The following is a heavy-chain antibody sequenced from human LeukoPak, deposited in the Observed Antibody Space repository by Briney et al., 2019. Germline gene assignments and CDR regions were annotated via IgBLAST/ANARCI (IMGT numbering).Heavy chain of an antibody. CDR1: GGSISSGSYY. J-gene: IGHJ4*02. CDR3: ARDGWLKREGFDY. V-gene: IGHV4-61*02. D-gene: IGHD5-18*01. Sequence: PSETRSLTCTVSGGSISSGSYYWSWIRQPAGKGLEWIGRIYTSGSTNYNPSLKSRVTMSVDTSKNQFSLKLSSVTAADTAVYYCARDGWLKREGFDYWGQGTLVTVSS. CDR2: IYTSGST.